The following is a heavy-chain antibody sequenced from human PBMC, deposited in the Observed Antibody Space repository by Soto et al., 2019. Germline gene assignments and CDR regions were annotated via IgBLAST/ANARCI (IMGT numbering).Heavy chain of an antibody. D-gene: IGHD2-21*02. V-gene: IGHV3-21*04. CDR3: ARVMCGDCSAYYYYSMDV. CDR2: VGTTSSYI. Sequence: GGSLRLSCTASGFTFGTYTMSWVRQAPGKGLEWVSSVGTTSSYIYYADSVRGRFTISRDNAGDSLYLQMSSLRAEDTAVYYCARVMCGDCSAYYYYSMDVWGQGTTVTVSS. CDR1: GFTFGTYT. J-gene: IGHJ6*02.